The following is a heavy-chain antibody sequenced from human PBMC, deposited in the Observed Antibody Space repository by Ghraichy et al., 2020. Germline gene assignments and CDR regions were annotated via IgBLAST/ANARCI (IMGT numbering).Heavy chain of an antibody. Sequence: SETLSLTCTVSGGSISSSSYYWGWIRQPPGKGLEWIGSIYYSGSTYYNPSLKSRVTISVDTSKNQFSLKLSSVTAADTAVYYCTWGYDFWSGHPARGPYGMDVWGQGTTVTVSS. V-gene: IGHV4-39*01. D-gene: IGHD3-3*01. CDR2: IYYSGST. CDR3: TWGYDFWSGHPARGPYGMDV. CDR1: GGSISSSSYY. J-gene: IGHJ6*02.